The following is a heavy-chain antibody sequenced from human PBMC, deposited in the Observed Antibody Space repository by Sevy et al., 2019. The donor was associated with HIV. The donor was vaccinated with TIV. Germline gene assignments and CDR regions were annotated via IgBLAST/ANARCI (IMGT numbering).Heavy chain of an antibody. J-gene: IGHJ6*02. CDR2: IWHDGKNK. CDR1: GFTFRNYG. V-gene: IGHV3-33*01. CDR3: ARDQGKDAPMDV. Sequence: GGSLRLSCVASGFTFRNYGMHWVRQAPGKGLGWVAVIWHDGKNKNYAESVKGRFTIFRDNSKNTLYLEMNSLRVEDTAVFYCARDQGKDAPMDVWGQGTTVTVSS. D-gene: IGHD6-13*01.